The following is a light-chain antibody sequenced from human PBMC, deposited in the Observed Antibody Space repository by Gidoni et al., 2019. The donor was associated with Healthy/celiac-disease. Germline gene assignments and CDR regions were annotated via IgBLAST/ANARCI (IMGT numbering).Light chain of an antibody. J-gene: IGLJ2*01. CDR1: SSEVGGYNY. CDR2: DVS. CDR3: SSYTSSSTLDVV. V-gene: IGLV2-14*01. Sequence: SALTQPAAVSGSPGRSITISCTGTSSEVGGYNYVSWYQQHPGKAPKLMIYDVSTRPSGVSNRFSGSKSGNTASLTISGLQAEDEADYYCSSYTSSSTLDVVFGGGTKLTVL.